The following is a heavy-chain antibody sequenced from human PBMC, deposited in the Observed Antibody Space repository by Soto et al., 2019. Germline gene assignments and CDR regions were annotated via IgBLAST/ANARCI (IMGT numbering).Heavy chain of an antibody. CDR3: AHTLYSSSWDR. CDR1: GFSLSTSGVG. V-gene: IGHV2-5*02. D-gene: IGHD6-13*01. Sequence: QITLKESGPTLVKPTQTLTLTCTFSGFSLSTSGVGVGWIRQPPRKALEWLALIFWDDDKGYSPSLKSRLSISKNPSKNQVVLTMTNMNSLDTAAYSGAHTLYSSSWDRWGQGTLVTVS. CDR2: IFWDDDK. J-gene: IGHJ4*02.